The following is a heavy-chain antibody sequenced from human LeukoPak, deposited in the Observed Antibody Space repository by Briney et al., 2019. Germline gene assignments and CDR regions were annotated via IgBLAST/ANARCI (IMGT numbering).Heavy chain of an antibody. CDR3: ARSFGMLYYFDY. Sequence: GGSLRLSCAASGFSVSNNYMSWVRQAPGKGLEWVSVIYSGGSTHYADSAKGRFTISRDNSKNTLYLQMNSLRAEDTGVYYCARSFGMLYYFDYWGQGTLVTVSS. V-gene: IGHV3-53*01. J-gene: IGHJ4*02. CDR2: IYSGGST. CDR1: GFSVSNNY. D-gene: IGHD2-8*01.